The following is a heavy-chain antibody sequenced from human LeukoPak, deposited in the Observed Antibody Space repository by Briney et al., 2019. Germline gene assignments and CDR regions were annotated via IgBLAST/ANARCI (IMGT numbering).Heavy chain of an antibody. J-gene: IGHJ6*03. D-gene: IGHD3-22*01. Sequence: SVKVSCKASGGTFSSYAISWVRQAPGQGLEWMGGIIPIFGTANYAQKFQGRVTITTDESTSTAYMELSSLRSEDTAVYHCALQYYYDSSGYYFYYYYMDVWGKGTTVTVSS. V-gene: IGHV1-69*05. CDR1: GGTFSSYA. CDR2: IIPIFGTA. CDR3: ALQYYYDSSGYYFYYYYMDV.